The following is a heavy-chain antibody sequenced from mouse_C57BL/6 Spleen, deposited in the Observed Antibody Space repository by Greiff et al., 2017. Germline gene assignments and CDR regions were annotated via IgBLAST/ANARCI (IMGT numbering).Heavy chain of an antibody. CDR1: GFTFSDYG. CDR2: ISSGSSTI. Sequence: EVKLQESGGGLVKPGGSLKLSCAASGFTFSDYGMHWVRQAPEKGLEWVAYISSGSSTIYYADTVKGRFTISRDKAKNTPFLQMTSLRSEDTAMYYCARPGGNWYFDVWGTGTTVTVSS. CDR3: ARPGGNWYFDV. V-gene: IGHV5-17*01. J-gene: IGHJ1*03.